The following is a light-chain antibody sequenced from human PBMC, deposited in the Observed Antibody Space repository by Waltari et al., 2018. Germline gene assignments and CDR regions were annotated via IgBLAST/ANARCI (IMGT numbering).Light chain of an antibody. CDR2: AAS. V-gene: IGKV1-8*01. J-gene: IGKJ1*01. CDR1: QGISSY. Sequence: AIRMTQSPSSFSASTGDRVTITCRASQGISSYLAWYQQKPGKAPKLLIYAASTLQSGVPSRFSGSGSGTDFTLTISCLQSEGFATYYCQQYYSYPWTFGQGTKVEIK. CDR3: QQYYSYPWT.